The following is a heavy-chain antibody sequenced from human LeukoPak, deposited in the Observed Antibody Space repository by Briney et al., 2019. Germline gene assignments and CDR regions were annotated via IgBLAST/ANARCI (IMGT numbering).Heavy chain of an antibody. V-gene: IGHV4-59*08. CDR1: GGSISSYY. Sequence: SETLSLTCTVSGGSISSYYRSWIRQPPGKGLEWIGYVYYSGSTNYNPSLKSRVTISVDTSKNQFSLKLSSVTAADTAVYYCARQGAAALIDYWGQGTLVTVSS. CDR2: VYYSGST. D-gene: IGHD6-13*01. J-gene: IGHJ4*02. CDR3: ARQGAAALIDY.